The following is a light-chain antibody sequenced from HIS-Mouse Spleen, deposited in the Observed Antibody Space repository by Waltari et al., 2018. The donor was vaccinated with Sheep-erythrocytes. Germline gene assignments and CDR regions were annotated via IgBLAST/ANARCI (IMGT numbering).Light chain of an antibody. CDR2: DAS. J-gene: IGKJ2*01. V-gene: IGKV3-11*01. Sequence: EIVLTQSQATLSLSPGERATLSCRASQSVSSYLAWYQPKPGQAPRLLFYDASNRATGIPARFSGSGSGTDFTLTISSLEPEDFAVYYCQQRSNWYTFGQGTKLEIK. CDR3: QQRSNWYT. CDR1: QSVSSY.